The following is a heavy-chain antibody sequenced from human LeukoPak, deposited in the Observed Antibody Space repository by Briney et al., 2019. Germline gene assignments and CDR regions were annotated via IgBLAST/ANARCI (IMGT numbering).Heavy chain of an antibody. V-gene: IGHV4-4*02. D-gene: IGHD6-13*01. CDR1: GGSINGSEW. J-gene: IGHJ4*02. CDR3: ARGSQTPDAGY. Sequence: SGTLSLTCAVSGGSINGSEWWNWVRQPPGKGLEWIGEIYHTGSANYNPSLKSRVAISVDKPKNHFSLKLTSVSAADTAIYYCARGSQTPDAGYWGPGILVTVSS. CDR2: IYHTGSA.